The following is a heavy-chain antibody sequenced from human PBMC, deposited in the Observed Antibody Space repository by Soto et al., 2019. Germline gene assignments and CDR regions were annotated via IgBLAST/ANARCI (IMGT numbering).Heavy chain of an antibody. Sequence: QVQLQQRGTGLLKPSETLSVTCALYGGSFIEYYWNWVRQTPGKGLECLGEVNQSGTSNSKPSFTARVIMWIDDSEQQCSLRLTSVTAADTGIYYCAVSRGPAQSAPSGLDLWGQGTTVIVSS. CDR1: GGSFIEYY. J-gene: IGHJ6*02. CDR2: VNQSGTS. CDR3: AVSRGPAQSAPSGLDL. V-gene: IGHV4-34*02. D-gene: IGHD5-12*01.